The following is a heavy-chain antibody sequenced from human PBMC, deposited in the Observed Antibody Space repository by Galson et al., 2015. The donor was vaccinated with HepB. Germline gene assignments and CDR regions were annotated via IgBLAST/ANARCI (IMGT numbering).Heavy chain of an antibody. D-gene: IGHD3-10*01. J-gene: IGHJ4*02. CDR3: AREANYYGSGSPDY. Sequence: SLRLSCAASGFTFSSYGMHWVRQAPGKGLEWVAVIWYDGSNKYYADSVKGRFTISRDNSKNTLYLQMNSLRAEDTAVYYCAREANYYGSGSPDYWGQGTLVTVSS. CDR1: GFTFSSYG. V-gene: IGHV3-33*01. CDR2: IWYDGSNK.